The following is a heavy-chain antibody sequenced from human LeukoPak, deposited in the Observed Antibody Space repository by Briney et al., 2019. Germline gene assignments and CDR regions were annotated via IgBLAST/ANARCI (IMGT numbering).Heavy chain of an antibody. V-gene: IGHV3-30*18. Sequence: GRSLRLSCAASGFTFSSYGMHWVRQAPGKGLEWVAAISHDESNEYYVDSVKGRFTVSRDNSKNTLYLQMNSLRVEDTAVYYCVKVPRSGCCAFDIWGQGTMVTVSS. CDR2: ISHDESNE. J-gene: IGHJ3*02. CDR3: VKVPRSGCCAFDI. CDR1: GFTFSSYG. D-gene: IGHD6-19*01.